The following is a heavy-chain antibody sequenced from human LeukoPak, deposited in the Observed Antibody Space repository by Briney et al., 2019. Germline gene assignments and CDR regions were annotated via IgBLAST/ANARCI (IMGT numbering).Heavy chain of an antibody. Sequence: GGSLRLSCAASGFTFYNYPMTWVRQTPGKGLEWVSAIGASGSPIYYADSVKGRFTVSRDNSMNTLYLQMNSLRAEDTAIYFCAKATSWYVHYGMDVWGQGTTVTVSS. CDR3: AKATSWYVHYGMDV. D-gene: IGHD6-13*01. CDR2: IGASGSPI. V-gene: IGHV3-23*01. J-gene: IGHJ6*02. CDR1: GFTFYNYP.